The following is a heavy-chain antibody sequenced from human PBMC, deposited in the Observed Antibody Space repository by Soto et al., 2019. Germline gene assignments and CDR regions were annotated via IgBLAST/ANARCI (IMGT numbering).Heavy chain of an antibody. CDR2: MNPNSGNT. Sequence: AASLKVSCKASGYTFTSYDINWVRQATGQGLEWMGWMNPNSGNTGYAQKVQGRVTMTRNTPISTAYMELSSRRSEDTAVYYCARSTYSYYYYGMDVWGQGTTVTVSS. D-gene: IGHD5-12*01. CDR1: GYTFTSYD. J-gene: IGHJ6*02. V-gene: IGHV1-8*01. CDR3: ARSTYSYYYYGMDV.